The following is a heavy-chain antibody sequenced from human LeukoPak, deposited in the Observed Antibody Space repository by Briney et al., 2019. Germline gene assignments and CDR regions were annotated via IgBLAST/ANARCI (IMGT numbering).Heavy chain of an antibody. CDR1: GFSFNSFA. D-gene: IGHD3-10*01. J-gene: IGHJ5*02. CDR3: AKGPAMVRGTFDP. V-gene: IGHV3-23*01. CDR2: ISESGNT. Sequence: GGSLRLSCAASGFSFNSFAMSWVRQAPGRGLEWVSTISESGNTYYADSVKGRFTISRDYSKNTLYLQMNSLRTEETAVYYCAKGPAMVRGTFDPWGQGTLVTVSS.